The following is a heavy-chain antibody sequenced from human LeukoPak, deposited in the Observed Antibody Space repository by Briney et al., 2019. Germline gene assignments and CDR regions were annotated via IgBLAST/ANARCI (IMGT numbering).Heavy chain of an antibody. Sequence: KSSVTLSLTCAVYGGSFSGYFWSWIRQPPGKGLEWIGEINHSGSTKYNPSLKDRVTISVDTSKNQFSLRLSSVTAADTAVYYCARAEPWIHQQIDYWGQGTLVSVSS. CDR2: INHSGST. J-gene: IGHJ4*02. D-gene: IGHD5-12*01. CDR3: ARAEPWIHQQIDY. CDR1: GGSFSGYF. V-gene: IGHV4-34*01.